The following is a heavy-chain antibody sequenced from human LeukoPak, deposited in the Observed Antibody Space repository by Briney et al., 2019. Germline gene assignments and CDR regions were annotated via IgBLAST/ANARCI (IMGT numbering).Heavy chain of an antibody. V-gene: IGHV3-21*01. CDR1: GFTFSSYS. CDR3: AKGGKWDVTPFDY. CDR2: ISSSSSYI. Sequence: GGSLRLSCAASGFTFSSYSMNWVRQAPGKGLEWVSSISSSSSYIYHADSVKGRFTISRDNAKNSLYLQMNSLRAEDTAVYYCAKGGKWDVTPFDYWGQGTLVTVSS. D-gene: IGHD1-26*01. J-gene: IGHJ4*02.